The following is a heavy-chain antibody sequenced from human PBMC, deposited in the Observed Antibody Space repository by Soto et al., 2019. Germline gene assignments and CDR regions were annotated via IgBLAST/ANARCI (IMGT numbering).Heavy chain of an antibody. CDR1: VVSIDNFF. V-gene: IGHV6-1*01. Sequence: SETVSLTCTVSVVSIDNFFCSWIRQSPSRGLEGLGRTNYGSKWSYAYAESVRSRITISAATSKNQFSLHLTSMTAEHTAVYYCARDGTWRLDYWGQGALVTVSS. J-gene: IGHJ4*02. CDR2: TNYGSKWSY. CDR3: ARDGTWRLDY.